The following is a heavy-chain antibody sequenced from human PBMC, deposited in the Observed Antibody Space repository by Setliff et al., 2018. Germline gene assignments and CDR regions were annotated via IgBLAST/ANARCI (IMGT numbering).Heavy chain of an antibody. Sequence: ASETLSLTCAVSGFSITNGYYWGWIRQSPGKQLEWIGNIFQSGITFYNPSLKSRVTISLDPSQNQFSLKLRSVTAADTAVYFCARVGGLLVATMPFEYWGPGTLVTVSS. CDR2: IFQSGIT. J-gene: IGHJ4*02. D-gene: IGHD5-12*01. CDR3: ARVGGLLVATMPFEY. CDR1: GFSITNGYY. V-gene: IGHV4-38-2*01.